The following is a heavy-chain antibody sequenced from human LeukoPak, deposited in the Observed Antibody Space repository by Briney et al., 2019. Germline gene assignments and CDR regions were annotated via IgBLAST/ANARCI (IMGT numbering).Heavy chain of an antibody. CDR2: IYHSGTT. D-gene: IGHD3-10*01. CDR3: ASCLFDYYYFDQ. CDR1: GDSITSHNW. J-gene: IGHJ4*02. V-gene: IGHV4-4*02. Sequence: SETLSLTCAVSGDSITSHNWWSWVRQSPGKGLEWIGEIYHSGTTNYSPSHKSRVTISVDKSKNQLSLRLTSVTAADTAVYFCASCLFDYYYFDQWGQGTLVTVSS.